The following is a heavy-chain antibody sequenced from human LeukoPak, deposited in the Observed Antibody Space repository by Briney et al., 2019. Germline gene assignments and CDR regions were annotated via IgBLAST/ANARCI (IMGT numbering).Heavy chain of an antibody. CDR3: ARDRDYGSGSYDY. CDR2: INHSGST. Sequence: SETLSLTCAVYGGSFSGYYWSWIRQPPGKGLEWIGEINHSGSTNSNPSLKSRVTISVNTSKNQFSLKLSSVTAADTAVYYCARDRDYGSGSYDYWGQGSLVTVSS. CDR1: GGSFSGYY. V-gene: IGHV4-34*01. D-gene: IGHD3-10*01. J-gene: IGHJ4*02.